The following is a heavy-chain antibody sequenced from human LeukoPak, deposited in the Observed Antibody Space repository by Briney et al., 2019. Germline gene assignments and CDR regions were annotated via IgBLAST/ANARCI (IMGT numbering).Heavy chain of an antibody. J-gene: IGHJ3*02. Sequence: SETLSLTCAVYGGSFSGYYWSWIRQPPGKGLEWIGEINHSGSTNYNPSLKSRVTMSVDTSKNQFSLKLSSVTAADTAVYYCASDDCSSTSCYAFDIWGQGTMVTVSS. V-gene: IGHV4-34*01. CDR3: ASDDCSSTSCYAFDI. CDR2: INHSGST. CDR1: GGSFSGYY. D-gene: IGHD2-2*01.